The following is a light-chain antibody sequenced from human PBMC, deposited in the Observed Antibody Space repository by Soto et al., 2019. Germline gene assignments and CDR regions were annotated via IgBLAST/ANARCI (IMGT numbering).Light chain of an antibody. CDR2: SAS. CDR3: LLLTPNYAHT. V-gene: IGKV1-9*01. CDR1: QGITNY. Sequence: DIQLTQSPSFLSASVGDRITITCRASQGITNYLAWYQQKPGKAPNLLIYSASTLQAGVPSRFSGGGSGTEFTLTISSLQPEDFATYLCLLLTPNYAHTFGGGTRVEI. J-gene: IGKJ4*01.